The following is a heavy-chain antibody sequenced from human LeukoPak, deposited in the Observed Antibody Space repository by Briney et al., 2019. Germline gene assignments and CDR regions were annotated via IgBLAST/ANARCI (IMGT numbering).Heavy chain of an antibody. Sequence: ASVKVSCKASGYTFTNYFMHWVRQAPGQGLEWMGVINTSRDSTGYAQKFQGRLTMTTDMSTRTVYMELSSLESEDTAVYYCARRDCVGDCYSNWFDPWGQGTLVTVSS. D-gene: IGHD2-21*02. V-gene: IGHV1-46*01. CDR1: GYTFTNYF. CDR2: INTSRDST. CDR3: ARRDCVGDCYSNWFDP. J-gene: IGHJ5*02.